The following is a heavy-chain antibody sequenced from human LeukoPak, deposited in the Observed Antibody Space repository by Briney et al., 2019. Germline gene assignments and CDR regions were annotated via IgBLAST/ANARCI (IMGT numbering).Heavy chain of an antibody. J-gene: IGHJ4*02. D-gene: IGHD6-13*01. CDR1: GYTFTSYA. Sequence: PLASVKVSCKASGYTFTSYAMHWVRQAPGQRLEWMRWINAGNGNTKYSQKFQGRVTITRGTSASTAYMELSSLRSEDTAVYYCARMYSSSWSAPDYWGQGTLVTVSS. CDR2: INAGNGNT. CDR3: ARMYSSSWSAPDY. V-gene: IGHV1-3*01.